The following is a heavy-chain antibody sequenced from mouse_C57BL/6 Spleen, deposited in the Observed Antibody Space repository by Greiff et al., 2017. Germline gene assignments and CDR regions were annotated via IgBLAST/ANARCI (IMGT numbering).Heavy chain of an antibody. V-gene: IGHV1-74*01. CDR1: GYTFISYW. Sequence: QVQLQQPGAELVKPGASVKVFCKASGYTFISYWMHWVKQRPGQGLEWIGRIHPSDSDTNYNQKFKGKATLTVDKSSSTAYMQLSSLTSEDSAVYYCAISDDGPYYAMDYWGQGTSVTVSS. J-gene: IGHJ4*01. D-gene: IGHD2-3*01. CDR3: AISDDGPYYAMDY. CDR2: IHPSDSDT.